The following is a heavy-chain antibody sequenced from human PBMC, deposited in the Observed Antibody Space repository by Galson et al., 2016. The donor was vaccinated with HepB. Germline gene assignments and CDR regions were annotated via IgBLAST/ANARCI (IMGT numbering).Heavy chain of an antibody. CDR3: AGDRSRFSSGYYTGARDVFAI. J-gene: IGHJ3*02. CDR1: GFSISTYT. CDR2: ISSSSAYV. V-gene: IGHV3-21*01. Sequence: SLRLSCAASGFSISTYTMNWVRQAPGKGLEWISYISSSSAYVDYADSVKGRFTISRENAKNSLYLQMNSLRAEDTAVYYCAGDRSRFSSGYYTGARDVFAIWGQGTVVTVSS. D-gene: IGHD3-3*01.